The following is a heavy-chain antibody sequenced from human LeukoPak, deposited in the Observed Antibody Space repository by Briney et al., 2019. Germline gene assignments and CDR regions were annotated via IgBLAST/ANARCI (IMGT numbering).Heavy chain of an antibody. J-gene: IGHJ6*03. Sequence: SETLSLTCTVPDGSISGYYWSWIRQPPGKGLEWIGYINYVGGTNYNPSLRSRVTFSRDTSKNQFSLKLRSVTAADTAVYFCARLGYGSGTPYYYFYMDAWGPGTTVTVSS. CDR2: INYVGGT. V-gene: IGHV4-59*01. D-gene: IGHD3-10*01. CDR3: ARLGYGSGTPYYYFYMDA. CDR1: DGSISGYY.